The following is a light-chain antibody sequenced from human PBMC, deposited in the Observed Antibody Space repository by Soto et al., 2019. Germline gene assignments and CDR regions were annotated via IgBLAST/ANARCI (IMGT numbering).Light chain of an antibody. V-gene: IGLV8-61*01. CDR3: VLYMGSAIYV. Sequence: QTVVTQEPSFSVSPGGTVTLTCGLSSGSVSTSYYPSWYQQTPGQAPRTLIYSTNTRSSGVPDRFSGSILGNKAALTITGAQADDESDYYCVLYMGSAIYVFGTGIKLTVL. CDR1: SGSVSTSYY. CDR2: STN. J-gene: IGLJ1*01.